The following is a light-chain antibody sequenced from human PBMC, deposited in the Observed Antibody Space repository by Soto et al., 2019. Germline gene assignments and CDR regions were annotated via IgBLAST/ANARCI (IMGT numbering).Light chain of an antibody. V-gene: IGKV3-11*01. Sequence: EIVLTQSPATLSLSPGERATLSCRASQSVYTYLAWYQQKPGQAPRLLIYDASNRAAGIPARFSGSGSGTDFALTISSLEPEDFAVYYCQQRRNWPPGITFGGGTQVEIK. CDR2: DAS. CDR1: QSVYTY. J-gene: IGKJ4*01. CDR3: QQRRNWPPGIT.